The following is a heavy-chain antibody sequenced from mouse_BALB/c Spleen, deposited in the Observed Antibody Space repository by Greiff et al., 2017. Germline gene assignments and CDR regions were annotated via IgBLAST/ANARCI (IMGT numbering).Heavy chain of an antibody. V-gene: IGHV5-6*03. CDR3: ARLSTGSFDY. J-gene: IGHJ2*01. CDR1: GFTFSSYG. CDR2: ISSGGSYT. Sequence: DVKLVESGGGLVKPGGSLKLSCAASGFTFSSYGMSWVRQTPDKRLEWVATISSGGSYTYYPDSVKGRFTISRDNAKNTLYLQMSSLKSEDTAMYYCARLSTGSFDYWGQGTTLTVSS. D-gene: IGHD4-1*02.